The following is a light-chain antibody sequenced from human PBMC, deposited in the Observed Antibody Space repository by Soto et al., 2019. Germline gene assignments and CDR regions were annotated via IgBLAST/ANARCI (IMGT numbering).Light chain of an antibody. CDR1: SSNIGAGYD. Sequence: QLVLTQPPSVSGAPGQRVTISCTGSSSNIGAGYDVHWYQQFPGTAPKLLIYGNSNRPSGVPDRFSGSKSGTSVSLAITGLQAEDEADYYCQSYDSSLSGFVFGIGTKLTVL. CDR2: GNS. V-gene: IGLV1-40*01. J-gene: IGLJ1*01. CDR3: QSYDSSLSGFV.